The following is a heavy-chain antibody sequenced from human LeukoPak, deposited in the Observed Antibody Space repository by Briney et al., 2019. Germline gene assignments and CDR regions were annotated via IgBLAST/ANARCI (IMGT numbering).Heavy chain of an antibody. CDR1: GFTFSSYR. CDR3: ARGPYGMDV. V-gene: IGHV3-48*02. J-gene: IGHJ6*02. CDR2: ITSTSTI. Sequence: GGSLRLSCAASGFTFSSYRMKWVRQAPGKGLEWVSSITSTSTIYYADSVKGRFTISRDNAKNSLYLQMNSLRDEDTALYYCARGPYGMDVWGQGTTVTVSS.